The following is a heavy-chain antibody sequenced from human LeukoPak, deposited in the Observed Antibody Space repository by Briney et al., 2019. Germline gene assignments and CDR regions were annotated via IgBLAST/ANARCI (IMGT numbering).Heavy chain of an antibody. CDR3: AGYYYDSSGYYYLDY. CDR2: IVVGSGNT. V-gene: IGHV1-58*01. D-gene: IGHD3-22*01. Sequence: SVKVSCKASGFTFTSSAVQWVRQARGQRLEWIGWIVVGSGNTNYAQKFQERVIITRDMSTSTAYMELSSLRSEDTAVYYCAGYYYDSSGYYYLDYWGQGTLVTVST. J-gene: IGHJ4*02. CDR1: GFTFTSSA.